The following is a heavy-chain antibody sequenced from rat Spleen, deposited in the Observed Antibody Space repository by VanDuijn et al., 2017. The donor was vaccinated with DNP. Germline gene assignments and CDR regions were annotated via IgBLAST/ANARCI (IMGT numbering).Heavy chain of an antibody. CDR1: GHSITSDYR. CDR3: ARSTDCGCNWDY. V-gene: IGHV3-3*01. Sequence: EVQLQESGPGLVTPSQSLSLTCSVTGHSITSDYRWNWIRKFPGNKLEWMGYINSEGTTNYNPSLKSRISITRDTSKNQFFLQVKSITTEDTATYYCARSTDCGCNWDYWGQGVMVPVSS. CDR2: INSEGTT. D-gene: IGHD1-4*01. J-gene: IGHJ2*01.